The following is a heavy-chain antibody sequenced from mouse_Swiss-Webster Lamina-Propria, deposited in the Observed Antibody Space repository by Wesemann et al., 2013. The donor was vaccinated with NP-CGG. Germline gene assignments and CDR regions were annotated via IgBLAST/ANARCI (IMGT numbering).Heavy chain of an antibody. CDR3: TRSRDVRDYFDY. V-gene: IGHV1S127*01. J-gene: IGHJ2*01. CDR1: GYTFTDYW. Sequence: QVQLQQPGAELVMPGASVKMSCKASGYTFTDYWMHWVKQRPGQGLEWIGAIDTSDSYTSYNQKFKGKATLTVDKSSSTAYMQLKSLTSEESAVYYCTRSRDVRDYFDYWGQGTTLTVSS. D-gene: IGHD2-14*01. CDR2: IDTSDSYT.